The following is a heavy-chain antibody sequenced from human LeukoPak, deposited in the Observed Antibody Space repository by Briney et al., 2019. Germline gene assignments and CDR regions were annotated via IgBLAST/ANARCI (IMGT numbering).Heavy chain of an antibody. V-gene: IGHV3-7*01. J-gene: IGHJ4*02. CDR1: GLTFSTYW. D-gene: IGHD2-21*02. CDR2: IKQEGSEK. Sequence: GGSVRLSCAASGLTFSTYWMSWVRQAPGKGREWVATIKQEGSEKYHVDSVKDRFTISRDKATNSLYLQMNSLRAEDTAVYYCARDFFPHGGNDCYSVWGQGTLVTVSS. CDR3: ARDFFPHGGNDCYSV.